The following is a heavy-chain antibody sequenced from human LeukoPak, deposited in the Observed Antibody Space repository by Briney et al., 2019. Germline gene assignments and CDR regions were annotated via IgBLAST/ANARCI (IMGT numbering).Heavy chain of an antibody. V-gene: IGHV4-59*01. CDR3: ARDLVTVTKGFDI. Sequence: SETLSLTCIVSGDSISNCCWSWIRQPPGKGLEWIGYIYYSGRTNYNPSLKSRVTISIDTSKNQFSLKLSSVTAADTAVYYCARDLVTVTKGFDIWGQGTMVSVSS. J-gene: IGHJ3*02. D-gene: IGHD4-17*01. CDR1: GDSISNCC. CDR2: IYYSGRT.